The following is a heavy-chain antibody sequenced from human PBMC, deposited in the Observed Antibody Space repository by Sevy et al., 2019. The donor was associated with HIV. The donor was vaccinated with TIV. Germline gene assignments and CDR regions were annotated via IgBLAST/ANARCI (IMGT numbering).Heavy chain of an antibody. V-gene: IGHV1-2*02. CDR3: ARDLSTTTVTSWLDP. Sequence: ASMKVSCKASGYTFTGYYMHWVRQAPGQGLEWMGWINPNSGGTNYAQKFQGRVTMTRDTSISTAYMELSRLRSDDTAVYYCARDLSTTTVTSWLDPWGQGTLVTVSS. CDR2: INPNSGGT. D-gene: IGHD4-17*01. CDR1: GYTFTGYY. J-gene: IGHJ5*02.